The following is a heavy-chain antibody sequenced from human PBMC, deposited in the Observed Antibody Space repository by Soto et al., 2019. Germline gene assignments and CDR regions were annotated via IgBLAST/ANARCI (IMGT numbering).Heavy chain of an antibody. J-gene: IGHJ1*01. CDR2: IYYSGST. D-gene: IGHD6-13*01. Sequence: SETLSLTCTVSGGSISGSSYYWGWISQPPGKGLEWIGSIYYSGSTYYNPSLKSRVTISVDTSKNQFSLKLSSVTAADTAVYYCASILVSSSWSGSFQHWGQGTLVTVSS. V-gene: IGHV4-39*01. CDR1: GGSISGSSYY. CDR3: ASILVSSSWSGSFQH.